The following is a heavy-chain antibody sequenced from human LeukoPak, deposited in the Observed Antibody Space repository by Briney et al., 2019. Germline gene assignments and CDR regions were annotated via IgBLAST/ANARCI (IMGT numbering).Heavy chain of an antibody. CDR2: INPGNGNT. V-gene: IGHV1-3*01. J-gene: IGHJ6*02. Sequence: ASVKVSCKASGYTFTSYAMHWVRQAPGQRLEWMGWINPGNGNTRYSQKIQGRVTITRDTSASTAYMGLSSLRSEDTAVYYCARVFYYRAVAGNSVEYYGMDVWGQGTTVTVSS. CDR3: ARVFYYRAVAGNSVEYYGMDV. CDR1: GYTFTSYA. D-gene: IGHD6-13*01.